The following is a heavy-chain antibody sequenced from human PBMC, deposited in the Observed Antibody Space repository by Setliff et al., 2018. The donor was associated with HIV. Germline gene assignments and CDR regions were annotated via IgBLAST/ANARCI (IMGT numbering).Heavy chain of an antibody. Sequence: PSETLSLTCTVSGGSISSGGYYWRWIRQHPGKGLEWIGYIYYSGGTYYNPSLKSRVTISVDTSKNQFSLKLSSVTAADTAVYYCARVPTNPDFYYYYMDVWGKGTTVTVSS. CDR1: GGSISSGGYY. J-gene: IGHJ6*03. CDR3: ARVPTNPDFYYYYMDV. V-gene: IGHV4-31*03. CDR2: IYYSGGT.